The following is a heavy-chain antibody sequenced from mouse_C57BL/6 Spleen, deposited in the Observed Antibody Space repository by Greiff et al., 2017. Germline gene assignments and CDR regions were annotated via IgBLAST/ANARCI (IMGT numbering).Heavy chain of an antibody. J-gene: IGHJ3*01. CDR1: GFTFSDYG. Sequence: EVKVEESGGGLVQPGGSLKLSCAASGFTFSDYGLAWVRQAQRRGPEWVAFISKLAYSIYYADTVPGRFTISRENAKNTLYLERSSLRSEETAMYYCARGDSPFAYWGQGILVTVSA. V-gene: IGHV5-15*04. CDR2: ISKLAYSI. CDR3: ARGDSPFAY.